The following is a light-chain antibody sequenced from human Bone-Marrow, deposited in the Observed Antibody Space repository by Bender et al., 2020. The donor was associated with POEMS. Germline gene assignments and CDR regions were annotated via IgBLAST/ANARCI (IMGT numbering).Light chain of an antibody. V-gene: IGLV1-44*01. CDR2: SSH. Sequence: QSALTQPPSASGTPGQRVTISCSGGSSNIGAHAVNWYQHLPGTAPKLLIYSSHRRPSEVPDRFSGSRSGTSASLAISGPQSEDEADYYCAVWDDSLNGWVFGGGTKLTVL. CDR1: SSNIGAHA. CDR3: AVWDDSLNGWV. J-gene: IGLJ3*02.